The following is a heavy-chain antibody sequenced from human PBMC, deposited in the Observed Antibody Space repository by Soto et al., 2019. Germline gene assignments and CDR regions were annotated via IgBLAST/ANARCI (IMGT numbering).Heavy chain of an antibody. Sequence: QVQLRESGPGLVKPSETLSLTCTVSGGSISSYYWGWIRQPPGKGLEWIGYIYYTGNTNYNPSLKSRGTVSLDTSKNQFSLKLTSVTAADTAVYYCARVPASRYGNWFDPWGQGTLVTVSS. CDR3: ARVPASRYGNWFDP. CDR2: IYYTGNT. D-gene: IGHD6-13*01. V-gene: IGHV4-59*01. CDR1: GGSISSYY. J-gene: IGHJ5*02.